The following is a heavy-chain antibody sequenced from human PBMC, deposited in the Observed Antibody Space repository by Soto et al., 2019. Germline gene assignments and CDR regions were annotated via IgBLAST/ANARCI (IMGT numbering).Heavy chain of an antibody. Sequence: PWETLSLTCTVSGGSISCYYWSWIRQPPGKGLEWIGYVYYGGSTNYNPSLKSRVTISVDTSKNQFSLKLSSVTAADTAVYYCARSKSGSYFRYWGQGTLVTVSS. CDR1: GGSISCYY. CDR3: ARSKSGSYFRY. V-gene: IGHV4-59*01. CDR2: VYYGGST. J-gene: IGHJ4*02. D-gene: IGHD1-26*01.